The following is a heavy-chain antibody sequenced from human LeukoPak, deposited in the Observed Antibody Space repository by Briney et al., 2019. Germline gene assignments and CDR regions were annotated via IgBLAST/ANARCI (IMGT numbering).Heavy chain of an antibody. D-gene: IGHD2-2*01. CDR3: ARGYCSSTSCSEFDY. CDR2: IIPILGIA. Sequence: SVKVSCKASGGTFSSYAISWVRQAPGQGLEWMGRIIPILGIANYAQKFQGRVTIIADKSTSTAYMELSSLRSEDTAVYYCARGYCSSTSCSEFDYWGQGTLVTVSS. V-gene: IGHV1-69*04. J-gene: IGHJ4*02. CDR1: GGTFSSYA.